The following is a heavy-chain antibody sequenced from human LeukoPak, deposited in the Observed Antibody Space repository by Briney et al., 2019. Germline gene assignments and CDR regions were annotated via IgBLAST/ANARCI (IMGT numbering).Heavy chain of an antibody. V-gene: IGHV4-34*01. D-gene: IGHD1-26*01. CDR2: INHSGST. J-gene: IGHJ4*02. CDR3: ARLRVYSGSYSDY. CDR1: GGSFSGYY. Sequence: SENLSLTCAVYGGSFSGYYWSWIRQPPGKGLEWIGEINHSGSTNYNPSLKSRVTISVDTSKNQFSLKLSSVTAADTAVHYCARLRVYSGSYSDYWGQGTLVTVSS.